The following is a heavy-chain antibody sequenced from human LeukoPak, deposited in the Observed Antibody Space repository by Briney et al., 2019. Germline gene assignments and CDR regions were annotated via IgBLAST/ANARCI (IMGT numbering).Heavy chain of an antibody. CDR3: ARSRVWLPVDY. CDR2: INPSGGST. J-gene: IGHJ4*02. CDR1: GYTFTSYY. D-gene: IGHD5-12*01. V-gene: IGHV1-46*01. Sequence: ASVKVSCKASGYTFTSYYMHWVRQARGQGLEWMGIINPSGGSTSYAQKFQGRVTMTRDTSTSTVYMELSSLRSEDTAVYYCARSRVWLPVDYWGQGTLVTVSS.